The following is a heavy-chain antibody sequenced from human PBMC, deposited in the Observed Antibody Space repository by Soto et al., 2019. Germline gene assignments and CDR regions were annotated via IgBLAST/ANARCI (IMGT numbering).Heavy chain of an antibody. CDR2: FDPEDGET. CDR1: GYTLTELS. CDR3: ARDPVAVAGPPSGT. D-gene: IGHD6-19*01. V-gene: IGHV1-24*01. J-gene: IGHJ5*02. Sequence: RASVKVSCKVSGYTLTELSMQWVRQAPGKGLEWMGGFDPEDGETIYAQKFQGRVTMTEDTSTSTAYMELRSLRSDDTAVYYCARDPVAVAGPPSGTWGQGTLGTVS.